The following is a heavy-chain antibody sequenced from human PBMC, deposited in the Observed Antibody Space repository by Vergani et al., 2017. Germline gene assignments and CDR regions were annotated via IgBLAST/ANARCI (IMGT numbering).Heavy chain of an antibody. CDR2: ISYDGSNK. Sequence: QVQLVESGGGVVQPGRSLRLSCAASGFTFRSYAMHWVRQAPGKGLEWVAVISYDGSNKYYADSVKGRFTISRDNSKNTLYLQMNSLRVEDTAIYYCAKARDPNCKGGNCYSYYYGLDLWGQGTTVTVSS. CDR1: GFTFRSYA. V-gene: IGHV3-30-3*01. J-gene: IGHJ6*02. CDR3: AKARDPNCKGGNCYSYYYGLDL. D-gene: IGHD2-21*01.